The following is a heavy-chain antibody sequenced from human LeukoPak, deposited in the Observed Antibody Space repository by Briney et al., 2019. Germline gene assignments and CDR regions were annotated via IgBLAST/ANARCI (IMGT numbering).Heavy chain of an antibody. Sequence: GWALPLSRLRSLWTFLKYVLHGLGPAPAKEGAGVAFIRYDWWNNYNPHALQGRFTHSRDNSKNKLYLQMNSLSAEDTAVYYCANSQGYGDYVDAFDIWGQGTMVTVSS. CDR2: IRYDWWNN. CDR1: LWTFLKYV. J-gene: IGHJ3*02. CDR3: ANSQGYGDYVDAFDI. D-gene: IGHD2-21*02. V-gene: IGHV3-30*02.